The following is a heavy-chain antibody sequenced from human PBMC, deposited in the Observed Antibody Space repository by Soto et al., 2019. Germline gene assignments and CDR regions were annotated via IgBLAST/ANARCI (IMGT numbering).Heavy chain of an antibody. Sequence: QVHLQESGPGLVKPSETLSLTCAVSGGSIRSSNWWTWVHQPPGKGLEWIGEISQAGSTNYNPSLKSRVIMSVDKSKNQFSLKLSSVTGADTAVYYCARNRYDDGWYHFDQWGQGTLAAVSS. D-gene: IGHD6-19*01. CDR3: ARNRYDDGWYHFDQ. J-gene: IGHJ4*02. CDR2: ISQAGST. V-gene: IGHV4-4*02. CDR1: GGSIRSSNW.